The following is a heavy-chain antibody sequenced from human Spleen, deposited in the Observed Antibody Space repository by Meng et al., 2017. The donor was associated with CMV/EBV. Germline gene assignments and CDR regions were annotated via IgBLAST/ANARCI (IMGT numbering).Heavy chain of an antibody. CDR3: ATGDSTGWYQFSWFDP. V-gene: IGHV1-69*05. J-gene: IGHJ5*02. CDR1: GTFTSYA. D-gene: IGHD6-19*01. CDR2: IIPIFGTS. Sequence: GTFTSYAISWVRQAPGQGLEWMGAIIPIFGTSNYAQSLQGRVTITTDESMTTAYMELSGLKSEDTAVYYCATGDSTGWYQFSWFDPWGQGTLVTVSS.